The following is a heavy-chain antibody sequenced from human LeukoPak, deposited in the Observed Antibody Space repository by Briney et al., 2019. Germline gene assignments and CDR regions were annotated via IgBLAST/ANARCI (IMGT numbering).Heavy chain of an antibody. Sequence: GASVKVSCKASGYTFTSYYMHWVRQAPGQGLEWMGIINPSGGNTSYAQKFQGRVTMTRDTSTSTVYMGLSSLRSEDTAVYYCARSHYDFWSGSLNWFDHWGQGTLVTVSS. CDR3: ARSHYDFWSGSLNWFDH. CDR1: GYTFTSYY. J-gene: IGHJ5*02. D-gene: IGHD3-3*01. CDR2: INPSGGNT. V-gene: IGHV1-46*01.